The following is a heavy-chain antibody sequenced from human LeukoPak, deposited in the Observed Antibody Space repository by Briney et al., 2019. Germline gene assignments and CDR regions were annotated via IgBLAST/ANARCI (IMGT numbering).Heavy chain of an antibody. CDR3: ARGGGYWDY. CDR2: IYYSGST. J-gene: IGHJ4*02. CDR1: GGSISSYY. D-gene: IGHD3-22*01. V-gene: IGHV4-59*01. Sequence: SETLSLTCTVSGGSISSYYWSWIRQPPGKGLEWIGYIYYSGSTNYNPSLKSRVTISVDTSKNQFSLKLSSVTAADTAVYYCARGGGYWDYWGQGTLVTVSS.